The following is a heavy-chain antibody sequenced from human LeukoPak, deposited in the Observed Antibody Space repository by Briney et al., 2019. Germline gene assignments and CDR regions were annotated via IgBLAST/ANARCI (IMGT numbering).Heavy chain of an antibody. CDR2: ISGGNT. J-gene: IGHJ4*02. V-gene: IGHV3-23*01. CDR3: AKGAPGGSHWPT. Sequence: GGSLRLSCEASGFTFSSYAMSWARQAPGKGLEWVSLISGGNTYYADSVKGRFTISRDNSKNTLYLQMSSLRVEDTAVYYCAKGAPGGSHWPTWGQGTLVTVSS. D-gene: IGHD1-26*01. CDR1: GFTFSSYA.